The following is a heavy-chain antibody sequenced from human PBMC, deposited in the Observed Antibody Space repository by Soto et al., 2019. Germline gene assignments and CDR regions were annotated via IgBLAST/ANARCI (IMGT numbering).Heavy chain of an antibody. CDR3: ARQGVGATSDY. D-gene: IGHD1-26*01. J-gene: IGHJ4*02. V-gene: IGHV1-18*01. Sequence: ASLKVSCRSPGYTFTSYGISWVRQAPGQGLEWMGWISAYNGNTNYAQKLQGRVTMTTDTSTSTAYMELRSLRSDDTAVYYCARQGVGATSDYWGQGTLVTVSS. CDR2: ISAYNGNT. CDR1: GYTFTSYG.